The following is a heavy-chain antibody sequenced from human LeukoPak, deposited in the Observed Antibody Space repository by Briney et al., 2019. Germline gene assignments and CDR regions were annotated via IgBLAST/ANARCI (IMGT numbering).Heavy chain of an antibody. V-gene: IGHV3-23*01. D-gene: IGHD3-16*02. CDR1: GFTFSSYA. CDR3: AKDFRDYVWWSYRWIPGYFDY. Sequence: GGSLRLSCAASGFTFSSYAMSWVRQAPGKGLEWVSAISGSGGSTYYADSVKGRFTISRDNSKNTLYLQMNSLRAEDTAVYYCAKDFRDYVWWSYRWIPGYFDYWGQGTLVTVSS. CDR2: ISGSGGST. J-gene: IGHJ4*02.